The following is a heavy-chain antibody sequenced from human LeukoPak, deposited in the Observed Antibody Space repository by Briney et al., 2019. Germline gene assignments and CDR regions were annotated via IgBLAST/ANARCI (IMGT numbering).Heavy chain of an antibody. D-gene: IGHD4-17*01. J-gene: IGHJ2*01. Sequence: GGSLRLSCAASGFTFSSYAMHWVRQAPGKGLERVAVISYDGSNKYYADSVKGRFTISRDNSKNTLYLQMNSLRAEDTAVYYCARDGDYGAYFDLWGRGTLVTVSS. CDR1: GFTFSSYA. V-gene: IGHV3-30-3*01. CDR3: ARDGDYGAYFDL. CDR2: ISYDGSNK.